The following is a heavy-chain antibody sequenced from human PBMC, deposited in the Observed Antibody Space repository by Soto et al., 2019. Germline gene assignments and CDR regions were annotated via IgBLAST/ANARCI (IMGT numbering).Heavy chain of an antibody. CDR2: IIPIFGTA. Sequence: QVQLVQSGAEVKKPGSSVKVSCKGSGGTFSSYAISWVRQAPGQGLEWTGGIIPIFGTANYAQKFQGRVTITADESTSTAYMELSSLRSEDTAVYYCARGTVAAADYYYYGMDVWGQGTTVTVSS. D-gene: IGHD6-13*01. CDR3: ARGTVAAADYYYYGMDV. J-gene: IGHJ6*02. V-gene: IGHV1-69*12. CDR1: GGTFSSYA.